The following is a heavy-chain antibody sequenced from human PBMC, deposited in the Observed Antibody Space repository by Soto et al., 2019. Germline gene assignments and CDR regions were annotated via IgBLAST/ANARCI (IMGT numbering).Heavy chain of an antibody. V-gene: IGHV1-18*01. CDR1: GYSFTNYG. D-gene: IGHD2-2*01. CDR2: ISLYSDGT. Sequence: ASVKVSCKASGYSFTNYGITWVRQAPGQPLEWLGWISLYSDGTNYAQKFQGRVSMTTDTSTTTAYMELRSLRSDDTAVYYCARVVPGAEAWFGPWGQGTLVTVSS. CDR3: ARVVPGAEAWFGP. J-gene: IGHJ5*02.